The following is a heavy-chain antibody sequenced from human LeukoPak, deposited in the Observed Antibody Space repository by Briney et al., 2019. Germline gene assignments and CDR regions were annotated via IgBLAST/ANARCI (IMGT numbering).Heavy chain of an antibody. D-gene: IGHD3-10*01. CDR1: GGSISSYY. V-gene: IGHV4-59*01. J-gene: IGHJ4*02. CDR2: IYYSGST. Sequence: SETLSLTCTVSGGSISSYYWSWIRQPPGKGLEWIGYIYYSGSTNYNPSLKSRVTISVDTSKNQFSLKLSSVTAADTAVYYCAREDRYGSGSFDYWGQGTLVTVSS. CDR3: AREDRYGSGSFDY.